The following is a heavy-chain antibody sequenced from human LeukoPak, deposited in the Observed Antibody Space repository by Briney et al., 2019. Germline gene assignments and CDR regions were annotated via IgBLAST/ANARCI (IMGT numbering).Heavy chain of an antibody. CDR1: GGSISSGDYY. V-gene: IGHV4-30-4*01. Sequence: SETLSLTCTVSGGSISSGDYYWSWIRQPPGKGLEWIGYIYYSGSTYYNPSLKSRVTISVDTSKNQFSLKLSSVTAADTAVYYCARRPTYLRESTSGCSSSWYWYFDLWGRGTLVTVSS. D-gene: IGHD6-13*01. CDR3: ARRPTYLRESTSGCSSSWYWYFDL. J-gene: IGHJ2*01. CDR2: IYYSGST.